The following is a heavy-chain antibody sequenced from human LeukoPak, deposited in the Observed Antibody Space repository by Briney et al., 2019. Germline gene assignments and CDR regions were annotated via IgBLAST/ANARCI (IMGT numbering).Heavy chain of an antibody. J-gene: IGHJ4*02. CDR1: GFTFSNAW. CDR2: ISGSGGST. Sequence: GGSLRLSCAASGFTFSNAWMSWVRQAPGKGLEWVSAISGSGGSTYYADSVKGRFTISRDNSKNTLYLQMNSLRAEDTAVYYCARGEFYSSGSTPFDYWGQGTLVTVSS. CDR3: ARGEFYSSGSTPFDY. D-gene: IGHD6-19*01. V-gene: IGHV3-23*01.